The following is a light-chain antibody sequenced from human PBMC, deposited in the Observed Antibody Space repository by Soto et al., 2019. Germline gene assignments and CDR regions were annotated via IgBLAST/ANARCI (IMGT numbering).Light chain of an antibody. Sequence: EIVLTQSPATLSLSPGDRATLSCRASQSVSSYLAWYQQKSGQAPRLLIYDASNRATGVPARFSGSGSGTDFTLIISSLEPEDFAVYYCQHRYNWPPLTFGGGTKVEIK. CDR3: QHRYNWPPLT. CDR2: DAS. V-gene: IGKV3-11*01. CDR1: QSVSSY. J-gene: IGKJ4*01.